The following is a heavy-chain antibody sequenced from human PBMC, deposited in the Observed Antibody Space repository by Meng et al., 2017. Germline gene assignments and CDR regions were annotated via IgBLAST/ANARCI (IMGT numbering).Heavy chain of an antibody. CDR1: GGSFSGYY. Sequence: SQTRSLTCAVYGGSFSGYYWSWIRQPPGKGREWIGEINHSGSTNYNPSLKSRVTISVDTSKNQFSLKLSSVTAADTAVYYCARGRWNYYVYWGQGTLVTVSS. CDR3: ARGRWNYYVY. D-gene: IGHD1-1*01. V-gene: IGHV4-34*01. CDR2: INHSGST. J-gene: IGHJ4*02.